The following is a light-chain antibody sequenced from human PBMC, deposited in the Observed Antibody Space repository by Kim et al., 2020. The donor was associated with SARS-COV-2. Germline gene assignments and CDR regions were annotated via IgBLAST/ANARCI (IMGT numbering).Light chain of an antibody. Sequence: VSPGERATHSCRASQSIGSNLAWCQQKPGQAPRLLISGASTRATGIPARFSGSGSGTEFTLTISSLQSEDFAVYYCQQYNSWPITFGQGTRLEIK. CDR1: QSIGSN. J-gene: IGKJ5*01. V-gene: IGKV3-15*01. CDR3: QQYNSWPIT. CDR2: GAS.